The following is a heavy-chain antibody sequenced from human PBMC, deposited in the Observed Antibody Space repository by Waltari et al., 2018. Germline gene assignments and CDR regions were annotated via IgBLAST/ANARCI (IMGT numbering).Heavy chain of an antibody. J-gene: IGHJ4*02. V-gene: IGHV4-61*02. D-gene: IGHD2-2*02. CDR3: AKTGDTDGNDY. CDR1: GGSVSSGNYY. CDR2: IYTSGNT. Sequence: QVQLQESGPGLVKPSQTLSLTCTVSGGSVSSGNYYWSWIRQPAGKGLEWIGRIYTSGNTNYNPSLKSRVTMSADTSQNQFSLKLSSVTAADTAVYYCAKTGDTDGNDYWGQGTLVTVSS.